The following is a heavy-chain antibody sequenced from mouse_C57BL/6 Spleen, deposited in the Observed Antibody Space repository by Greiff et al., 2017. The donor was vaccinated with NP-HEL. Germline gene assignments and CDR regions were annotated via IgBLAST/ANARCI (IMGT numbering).Heavy chain of an antibody. V-gene: IGHV1-72*01. CDR1: GYTFTSYW. CDR2: IDPNSGGT. D-gene: IGHD1-1*01. CDR3: ARSWGDYGRSDGYFDV. Sequence: QVQLKQPGAELVKPGASVKLSCKASGYTFTSYWMHWVKQRPGRGLGWIGRIDPNSGGTKYNAKFKSKATLTVDKPSSTAYMQLSSLTSEDSAVYYCARSWGDYGRSDGYFDVWGTGTTVTVSS. J-gene: IGHJ1*03.